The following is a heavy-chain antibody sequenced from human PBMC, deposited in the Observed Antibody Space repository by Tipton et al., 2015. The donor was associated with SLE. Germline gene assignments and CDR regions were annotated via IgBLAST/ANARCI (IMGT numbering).Heavy chain of an antibody. CDR1: GFTFSSYE. CDR3: ARHRTSCYPWEDCYSYYYIDV. CDR2: ITSAGAI. V-gene: IGHV3-48*03. J-gene: IGHJ6*03. D-gene: IGHD2-2*01. Sequence: SLRLSCATSGFTFSSYEMIWVRQAPGKGLEWVSSITSAGAIYYADSVKDRFTISRDNGKNTLYLQMDSLRAEDTALYYCARHRTSCYPWEDCYSYYYIDVWGKGTSVTVS.